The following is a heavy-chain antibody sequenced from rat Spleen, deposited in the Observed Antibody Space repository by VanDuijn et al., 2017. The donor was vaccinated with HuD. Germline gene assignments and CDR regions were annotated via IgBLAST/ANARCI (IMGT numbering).Heavy chain of an antibody. CDR1: GFTFSNYG. V-gene: IGHV5-29*01. CDR2: ITNTGGST. D-gene: IGHD1-4*01. J-gene: IGHJ3*01. Sequence: EVQLVESDGGLVQPGRSLKLSCAASGFTFSNYGMHWIRQAPGKGLEWVASITNTGGSTYYPDSVKGRFTISRDNAKSTLYLQMDSLRSEDTATYYCARHELPGYNWYFDFWGQAEGMAHWFAYWGQGTLVTVSS. CDR3: ARHELPGYNWYFDFWGQAEGMAHWFAY.